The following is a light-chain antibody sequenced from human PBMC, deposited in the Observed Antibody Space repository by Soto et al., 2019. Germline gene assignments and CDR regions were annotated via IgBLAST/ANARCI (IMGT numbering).Light chain of an antibody. V-gene: IGKV3-20*01. CDR2: GAS. J-gene: IGKJ3*01. CDR3: QQDGSSPVFN. CDR1: QSVSSSY. Sequence: EIVLTQSPGTLSLSPGERATLSCRASQSVSSSYLAWYQQKPGQAPRLLIYGASSRATGIPDRFSGSGSGTASTLTISRLEPEDFALYYCQQDGSSPVFNFGTGTKVDIK.